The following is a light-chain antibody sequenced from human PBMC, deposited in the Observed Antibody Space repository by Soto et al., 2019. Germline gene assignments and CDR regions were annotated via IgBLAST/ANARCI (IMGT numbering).Light chain of an antibody. CDR2: NVS. CDR3: NSDSSSTTSKV. Sequence: QSALTQPASVSGSPGQSITISCTGTSSDVGGYNYVSWYQQHPGKAPTVIIYNVSDRPSGVSDRFSGSRSGNTASLTISGLQAEDEAHYYCNSDSSSTTSKVFGTGTKVTVL. V-gene: IGLV2-14*01. J-gene: IGLJ1*01. CDR1: SSDVGGYNY.